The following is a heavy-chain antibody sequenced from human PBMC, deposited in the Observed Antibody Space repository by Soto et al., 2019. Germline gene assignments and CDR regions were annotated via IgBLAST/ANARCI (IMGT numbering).Heavy chain of an antibody. J-gene: IGHJ4*02. D-gene: IGHD6-13*01. CDR3: AESPRRSPYFDV. CDR2: IYPGDSET. CDR1: GYPFSNFW. V-gene: IGHV5-51*01. Sequence: GSLQISCQCSGYPFSNFWIAWVRQLPGKGIEYMGIIYPGDSETRYSPSLHGKVTISADRSIGTAYLQWSSLEASDSAFYFCAESPRRSPYFDVCGQGATVTVPS.